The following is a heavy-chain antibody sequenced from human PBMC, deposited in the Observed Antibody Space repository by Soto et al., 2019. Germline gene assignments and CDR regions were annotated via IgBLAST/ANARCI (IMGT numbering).Heavy chain of an antibody. CDR3: GRSVVGATGEILYNAMDV. J-gene: IGHJ6*02. V-gene: IGHV1-3*01. D-gene: IGHD1-26*01. CDR1: GYALTAYV. Sequence: ASLKVSCKTSGYALTAYVLHWLRQAHGQRPEWMGWINPASGHTKYSKKFQDRVTITRDTSASTGYMELSSLRSEDTAVYYCGRSVVGATGEILYNAMDVWGQGTTVTVSS. CDR2: INPASGHT.